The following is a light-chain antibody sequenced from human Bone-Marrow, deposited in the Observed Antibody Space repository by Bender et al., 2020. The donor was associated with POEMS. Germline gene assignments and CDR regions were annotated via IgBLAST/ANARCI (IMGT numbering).Light chain of an antibody. Sequence: QSALTQPASMSGSPGQSITISCTGSSSDIGAYNYVSWYQQHPGKAPKLIIYDATHRPAGVSDRFSGSKSGNTASLTVSGLQAEDEATYFCGSFTTTSLGVFAGGTQLTVL. CDR1: SSDIGAYNY. CDR3: GSFTTTSLGV. V-gene: IGLV2-14*03. J-gene: IGLJ3*02. CDR2: DAT.